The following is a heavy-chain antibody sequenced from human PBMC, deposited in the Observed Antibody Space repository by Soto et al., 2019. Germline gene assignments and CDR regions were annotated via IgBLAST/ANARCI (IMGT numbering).Heavy chain of an antibody. Sequence: GGSLRLSCAASGFTFSSYAMNWVRQAPGKGLEWVSVISCDGSNKYYADSVKGRFTISRDNSKNTLYLQMNSLRAEDTAVYYCASVPLAFDVWGQGTMVTVSS. D-gene: IGHD6-6*01. CDR3: ASVPLAFDV. J-gene: IGHJ3*01. CDR1: GFTFSSYA. CDR2: ISCDGSNK. V-gene: IGHV3-30-3*01.